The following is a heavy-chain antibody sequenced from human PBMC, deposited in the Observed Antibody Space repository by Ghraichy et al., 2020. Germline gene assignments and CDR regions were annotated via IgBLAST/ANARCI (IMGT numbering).Heavy chain of an antibody. CDR3: AKDRLRVITSWFDP. Sequence: LTCAASGFTFSSYAMSWVRQAPGKGLEWVSAISGSGGSTYYADSVKGRFTISRDNSKNTLYLQMNSLRAEDTAVYYCAKDRLRVITSWFDPWGQGTLVTVSS. J-gene: IGHJ5*02. CDR2: ISGSGGST. D-gene: IGHD3-22*01. V-gene: IGHV3-23*01. CDR1: GFTFSSYA.